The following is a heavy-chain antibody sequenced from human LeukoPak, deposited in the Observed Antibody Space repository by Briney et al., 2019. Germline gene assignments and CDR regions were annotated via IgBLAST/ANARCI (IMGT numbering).Heavy chain of an antibody. CDR3: ARRRYSRFDP. J-gene: IGHJ5*02. CDR2: INHSGST. D-gene: IGHD1-1*01. V-gene: IGHV4-34*01. Sequence: SETLSLTCAVYGGSFSDYSWSWIRQPPGKGLEWIGEINHSGSTNYNPSLKSRVTISVDTSKNQFSLKLSSVTAADTAVYYCARRRYSRFDPWGQGTLVTVSS. CDR1: GGSFSDYS.